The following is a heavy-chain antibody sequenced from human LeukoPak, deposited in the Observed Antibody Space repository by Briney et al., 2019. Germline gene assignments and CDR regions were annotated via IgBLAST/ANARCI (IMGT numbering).Heavy chain of an antibody. V-gene: IGHV3-74*01. D-gene: IGHD6-19*01. CDR2: INSDGSRT. CDR3: VRISSGWYSDY. Sequence: GGSLRLSCAASGFTFSSYWMHWVRQAPGKGLVWVSRINSDGSRTSYADSVKGRFTISRDNAKNTLNLQMNSLRAEDTAVYYCVRISSGWYSDYWGQGTLVTVSA. J-gene: IGHJ4*02. CDR1: GFTFSSYW.